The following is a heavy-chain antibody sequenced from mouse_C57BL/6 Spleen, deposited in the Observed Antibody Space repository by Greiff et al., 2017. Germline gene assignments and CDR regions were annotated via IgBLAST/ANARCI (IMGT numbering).Heavy chain of an antibody. V-gene: IGHV5-9-1*02. J-gene: IGHJ4*01. Sequence: EVNVVESGEGLVTPGGSLKLSCAASGFTFSSYAMYWVRKTPEKRLEWVAYISSGGDYIYHADTVKGRFIISRANARNTLYLQMSSLKSEDTAMYYCTRDPDYSAMDYWGQGTSVTVSS. CDR2: ISSGGDYI. CDR3: TRDPDYSAMDY. CDR1: GFTFSSYA.